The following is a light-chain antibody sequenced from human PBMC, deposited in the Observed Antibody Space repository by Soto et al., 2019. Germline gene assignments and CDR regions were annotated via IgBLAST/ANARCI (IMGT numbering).Light chain of an antibody. CDR2: SNN. CDR1: SSNIGSNT. Sequence: QSVLTQPPSASGTPGQRVTISCSGSSSNIGSNTVNWYQQLPGTAPKLLIYSNNQRPSGVPDRFSGSKSGTSASLAISGRQSEDEADYTCAALDDSLNGVVFGGGTQLTVL. J-gene: IGLJ2*01. CDR3: AALDDSLNGVV. V-gene: IGLV1-44*01.